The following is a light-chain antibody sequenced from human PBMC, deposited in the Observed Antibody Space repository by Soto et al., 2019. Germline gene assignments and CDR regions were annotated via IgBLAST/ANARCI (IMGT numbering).Light chain of an antibody. J-gene: IGKJ2*01. Sequence: EIVLTQSPGTLSLSPGERATLSCRASQSVSSSYLAWYQQKPGQAPRLRIYGASSRATGIPDRFSESGSGTDFTLTISRLEPEDFAVYYCQQYGRSLYTFGQGTKLEIK. V-gene: IGKV3-20*01. CDR3: QQYGRSLYT. CDR2: GAS. CDR1: QSVSSSY.